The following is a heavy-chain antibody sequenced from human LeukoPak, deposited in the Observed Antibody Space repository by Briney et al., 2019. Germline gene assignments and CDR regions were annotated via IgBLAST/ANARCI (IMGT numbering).Heavy chain of an antibody. CDR1: GFTVSSYW. D-gene: IGHD3-16*02. CDR2: ICGSGGCT. V-gene: IGHV3-23*01. CDR3: ASTPFYDYVWGSYRYRGLFDN. Sequence: PGGSLRLSCAASGFTVSSYWMSWVRQAPGRGLEWVSGICGSGGCTYYADSVKGRFTISRDNSKNTLYLQMNSLRVEDTAVYYCASTPFYDYVWGSYRYRGLFDNWGQGTLVSVSS. J-gene: IGHJ4*02.